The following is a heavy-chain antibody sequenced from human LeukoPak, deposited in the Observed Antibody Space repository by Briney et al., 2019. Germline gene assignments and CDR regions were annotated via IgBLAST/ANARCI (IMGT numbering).Heavy chain of an antibody. CDR2: INSDGSST. CDR3: ARVGYSSSWYYYYYYMDV. J-gene: IGHJ6*03. CDR1: GFTFSSYS. Sequence: PGGSLRLSCAASGFTFSSYSMHWVRQAPGKGLVWVSRINSDGSSTSYADSVKGRFTISRDNAKNTLYLQMNSLRAEDTAVYYCARVGYSSSWYYYYYYMDVWGKGTTVTISS. D-gene: IGHD6-13*01. V-gene: IGHV3-74*01.